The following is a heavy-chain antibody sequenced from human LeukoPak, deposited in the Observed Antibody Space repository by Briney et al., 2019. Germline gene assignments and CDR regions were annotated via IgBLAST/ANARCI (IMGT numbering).Heavy chain of an antibody. CDR2: ISSSSSTI. CDR1: GFTFCSYS. J-gene: IGHJ4*02. CDR3: ARGIYCSSTSCHRGDFDY. V-gene: IGHV3-48*01. D-gene: IGHD2-2*02. Sequence: GGSLRLSCAASGFTFCSYSMNWVRQAPGKGLEWVSYISSSSSTIYYADSVKGRFTISRDNAKNSLYLQMNSLRAEDTAVYYCARGIYCSSTSCHRGDFDYWGQGTLVTVSS.